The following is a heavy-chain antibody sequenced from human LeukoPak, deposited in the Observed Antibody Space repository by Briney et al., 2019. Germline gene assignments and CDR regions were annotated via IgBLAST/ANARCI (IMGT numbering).Heavy chain of an antibody. V-gene: IGHV4-4*02. J-gene: IGHJ4*02. CDR1: GGSVTSTNW. CDR2: VHLDGRT. CDR3: TREGGFYRPLDY. Sequence: PSETLSLTFDVSGGSVTSTNWWTWVRQPPGKGLEWIGEVHLDGRTNYNPSLNSRLIMSVDLPENHISLRLTSVTAADTAVYYCTREGGFYRPLDYSGQGTVVTVSS. D-gene: IGHD3-3*01.